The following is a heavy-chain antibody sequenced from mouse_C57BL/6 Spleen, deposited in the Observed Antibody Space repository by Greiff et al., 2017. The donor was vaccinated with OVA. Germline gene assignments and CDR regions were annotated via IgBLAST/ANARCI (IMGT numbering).Heavy chain of an antibody. V-gene: IGHV1-26*01. CDR2: INPNNGGT. Sequence: EVQLQQSGPELVKPGASVKISCKASGYTFTDYYVNWVKQSHGKRLEWIGDINPNNGGTSYNQTFKGKATLTVDKSSSTAYMERRSLTSEDSAVYYWARSGGDGNYGYFDVWGTGTTVTVSS. D-gene: IGHD2-1*01. CDR1: GYTFTDYY. CDR3: ARSGGDGNYGYFDV. J-gene: IGHJ1*03.